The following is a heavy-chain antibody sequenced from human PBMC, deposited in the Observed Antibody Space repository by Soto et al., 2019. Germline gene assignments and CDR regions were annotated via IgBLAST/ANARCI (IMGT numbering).Heavy chain of an antibody. J-gene: IGHJ6*02. CDR2: VTANGGST. Sequence: PGGSLRLSCAATGFTFSVYAMSWVRQAPGKGLEWVSAVTANGGSTYSADSVKGRFTISRDNSKNTLFLQMNSLRAEDTAVYYCASLGVGEWANYYYYYGMDVWGQGTRVTSP. CDR3: ASLGVGEWANYYYYYGMDV. V-gene: IGHV3-23*01. CDR1: GFTFSVYA. D-gene: IGHD1-26*01.